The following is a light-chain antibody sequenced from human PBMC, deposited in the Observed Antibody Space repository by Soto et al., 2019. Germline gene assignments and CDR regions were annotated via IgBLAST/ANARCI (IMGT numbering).Light chain of an antibody. CDR1: QSVSSN. CDR2: GAS. V-gene: IGKV3D-15*01. J-gene: IGKJ4*01. CDR3: QQYNNWPPLT. Sequence: IVMTQSPATLSVSPGERATLSCRASQSVSSNLAWYQQKPGQAPRLLIYGASTRATGIPARFSGGGSGTEFTLTISGLQSEDFAVYYCQQYNNWPPLTFGGGTKVEIK.